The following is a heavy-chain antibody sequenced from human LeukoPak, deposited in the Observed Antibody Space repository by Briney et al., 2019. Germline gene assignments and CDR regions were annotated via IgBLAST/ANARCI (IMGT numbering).Heavy chain of an antibody. Sequence: PGGSLRLSCAASGFTLSSYWMSWVRQAPGKGLEWVANIKQDGSEKYYVDSVKGRFTISRDNAKNSLYLQMNSLRAEDTALYYCAKDMAGRYYYDSSGRRRGTFDYWGQGTLVTVSS. V-gene: IGHV3-7*03. J-gene: IGHJ4*02. D-gene: IGHD3-22*01. CDR1: GFTLSSYW. CDR2: IKQDGSEK. CDR3: AKDMAGRYYYDSSGRRRGTFDY.